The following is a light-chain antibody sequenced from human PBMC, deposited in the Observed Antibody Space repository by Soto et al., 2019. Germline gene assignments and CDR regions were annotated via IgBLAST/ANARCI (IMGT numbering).Light chain of an antibody. J-gene: IGKJ1*01. CDR1: QNVITY. Sequence: ETVLTQSPATLSLSPGERATLSCRASQNVITYLAWYQQKPGQAPRLLFYEASNRATGIPARFSGSGSGTDFTLTISSLEPEDFAVYYGQQRINWPPTFGQGTKVEIK. CDR3: QQRINWPPT. V-gene: IGKV3-11*01. CDR2: EAS.